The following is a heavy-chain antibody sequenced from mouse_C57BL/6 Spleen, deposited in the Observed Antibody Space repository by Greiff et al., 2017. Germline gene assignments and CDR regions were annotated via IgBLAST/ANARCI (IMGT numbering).Heavy chain of an antibody. V-gene: IGHV1-55*01. CDR3: ARVVWDYAMDY. Sequence: QVQLQQPGAELVKPGASVKMSCKASGYTFTSSWINWVKQRPGQGLEWIGDIYPGSGSTNYNEKFKSKATLTVDTSSRTAYMQLSSLTSEDSAVXYCARVVWDYAMDYWGQGTSVTVSS. CDR2: IYPGSGST. CDR1: GYTFTSSW. D-gene: IGHD1-1*02. J-gene: IGHJ4*01.